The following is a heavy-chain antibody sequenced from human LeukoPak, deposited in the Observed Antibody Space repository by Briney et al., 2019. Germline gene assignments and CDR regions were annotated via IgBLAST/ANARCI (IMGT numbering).Heavy chain of an antibody. J-gene: IGHJ4*02. CDR3: LRSHGAY. CDR2: IRYRGST. Sequence: SETLSLTCTVFGGSISSSGYLSGWIRQPPGNGLELIGNIRYRGSTDYTPSMKTRVTISVDTSKNQCSLNLSSVTAADTAVYYWLRSHGAYWGQGTLVTVSS. D-gene: IGHD3-10*01. CDR1: GGSISSSGYL. V-gene: IGHV4-39*01.